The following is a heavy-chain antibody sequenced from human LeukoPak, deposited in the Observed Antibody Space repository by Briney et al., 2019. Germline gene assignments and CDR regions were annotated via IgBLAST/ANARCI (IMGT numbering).Heavy chain of an antibody. CDR2: IYYSGSS. D-gene: IGHD3-22*01. CDR1: GDSISSYY. J-gene: IGHJ6*03. V-gene: IGHV4-59*01. CDR3: ARDSYYYDSSGYYYYYIDV. Sequence: SETLSLTCTVSGDSISSYYWTWIRQPPGKGLEWIGYIYYSGSSNYNPSLESQVTISVDTSKNQFSLKLSSVTAADTAVYYCARDSYYYDSSGYYYYYIDVWGKGTTVTVSS.